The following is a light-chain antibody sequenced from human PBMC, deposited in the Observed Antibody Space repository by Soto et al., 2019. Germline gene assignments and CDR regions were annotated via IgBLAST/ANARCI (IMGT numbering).Light chain of an antibody. CDR3: QQYDEWPFT. CDR2: SAS. V-gene: IGKV3D-15*01. CDR1: QSISSN. Sequence: EVVMTQSPAIVSVSPGERATLPCRASQSISSNLAWYQQKPGQAPRLLISSASIRATGIPARFSGSGSGTAFTLTISSLHSEDFGIYSCQQYDEWPFTFGQGTKLEIK. J-gene: IGKJ2*01.